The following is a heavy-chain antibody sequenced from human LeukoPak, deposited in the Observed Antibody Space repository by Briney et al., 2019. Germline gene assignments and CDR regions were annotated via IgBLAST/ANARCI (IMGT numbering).Heavy chain of an antibody. D-gene: IGHD4-11*01. J-gene: IGHJ6*02. V-gene: IGHV4-59*01. CDR2: IYYSGST. CDR3: ARAPTVPYGMDV. CDR1: GGSISSYY. Sequence: SETLSLTCTVSGGSISSYYWSWIRQPPGKGLEWIGYIYYSGSTNYNPSLKSRVTISVDTSKNQFSLKLSSVTAADTAVYYCARAPTVPYGMDVWGQGTTVTVSS.